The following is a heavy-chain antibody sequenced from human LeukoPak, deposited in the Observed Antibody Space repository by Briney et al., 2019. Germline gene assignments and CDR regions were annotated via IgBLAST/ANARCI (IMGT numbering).Heavy chain of an antibody. CDR2: NSYFGSA. CDR3: ARRGYSYGTMYYFDY. Sequence: SETLSLTCTVSGGSVSSNNYWSWIRQPPGKGLEWIGYNSYFGSASYNPSLKSRVTISVDTSKNQFSLKLSSVTAADTAVYYCARRGYSYGTMYYFDYWGQGTLVTVSS. J-gene: IGHJ4*02. CDR1: GGSVSSNNY. V-gene: IGHV4-61*01. D-gene: IGHD5-18*01.